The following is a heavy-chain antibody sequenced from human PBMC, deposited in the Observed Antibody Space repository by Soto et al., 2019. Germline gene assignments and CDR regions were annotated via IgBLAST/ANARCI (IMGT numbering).Heavy chain of an antibody. V-gene: IGHV3-74*01. J-gene: IGHJ3*02. CDR1: GFTFSSYW. D-gene: IGHD3-22*01. Sequence: PGGSLRFSCAASGFTFSSYWMHWVRQAPGKGLVWVSRINSDGSSTSYADSVKGRFTISRDNAKNTLYLQMNSLRAEDTAVYYCARDEGYYDSSALHAFDIWGQGTMVTV. CDR3: ARDEGYYDSSALHAFDI. CDR2: INSDGSST.